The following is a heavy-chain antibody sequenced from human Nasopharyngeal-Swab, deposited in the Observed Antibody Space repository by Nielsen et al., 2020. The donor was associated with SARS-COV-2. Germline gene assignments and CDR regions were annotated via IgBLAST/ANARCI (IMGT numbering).Heavy chain of an antibody. V-gene: IGHV3-7*02. CDR3: VKHQGSASDQ. Sequence: GESLKISCAGSGFTFSSKWMNWARQAPGKGLEWVANISPDGGQKYYADSVKGRFTISRDNAKNTLYLQMNSLRVEDTAVYYCVKHQGSASDQWGQGTLVTVSS. CDR2: ISPDGGQK. D-gene: IGHD2-2*01. J-gene: IGHJ4*02. CDR1: GFTFSSKW.